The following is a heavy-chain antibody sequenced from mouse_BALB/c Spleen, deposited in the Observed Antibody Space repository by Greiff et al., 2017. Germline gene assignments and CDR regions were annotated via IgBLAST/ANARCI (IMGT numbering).Heavy chain of an antibody. J-gene: IGHJ2*01. CDR1: GYTFTSYW. CDR3: ARVGGLYYFDY. V-gene: IGHV1-7*01. Sequence: VQLQQSGAELAKPGASVKMSCKASGYTFTSYWMHWVKQRPGQGLEWIGYINPSTGYTEYNQKFKDKATLTADKSSSTAYMQLSSLTSEDSAVYYCARVGGLYYFDYWGQGTTLTVSS. CDR2: INPSTGYT. D-gene: IGHD3-1*01.